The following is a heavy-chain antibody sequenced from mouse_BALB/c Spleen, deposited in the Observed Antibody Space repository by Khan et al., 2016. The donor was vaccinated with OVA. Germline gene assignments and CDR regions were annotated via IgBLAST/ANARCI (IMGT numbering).Heavy chain of an antibody. CDR3: GRDSYFDY. Sequence: EVELVESGGGLVQPGGSRKLSCAASGFTFSRFGMHWVRQAPAKGLEWVAYISSGSSTIYYADTVKGRFTISRDNPKNTLFLQMTSLRYEDTALFYCGRDSYFDYWGQGTTLTVSS. CDR2: ISSGSSTI. V-gene: IGHV5-17*02. CDR1: GFTFSRFG. J-gene: IGHJ2*01.